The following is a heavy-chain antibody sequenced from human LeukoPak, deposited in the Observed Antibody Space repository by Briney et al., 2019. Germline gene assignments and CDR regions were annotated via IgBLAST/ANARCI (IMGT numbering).Heavy chain of an antibody. CDR1: GYTFTGYY. CDR2: INPNSGGT. J-gene: IGHJ4*02. D-gene: IGHD3-10*01. V-gene: IGHV1-2*02. CDR3: ARAALGVWFGEPLGGPTEY. Sequence: ASVKVSCKASGYTFTGYYIHRVRQAPGQGLEWMGWINPNSGGTYYAQSFQGRVTMTRDTSISTAYMELSRLRSDDTAVYYCARAALGVWFGEPLGGPTEYWGQGTLVTVSS.